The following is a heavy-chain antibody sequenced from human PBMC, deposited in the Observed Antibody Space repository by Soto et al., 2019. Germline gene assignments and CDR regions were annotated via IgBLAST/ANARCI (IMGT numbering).Heavy chain of an antibody. CDR2: MNPNSGNT. CDR1: GYTFTSYD. CDR3: GRVSYNWNYGYWFDP. V-gene: IGHV1-8*01. J-gene: IGHJ5*02. Sequence: ASVKVSCKASGYTFTSYDINWVRQATGQGLEWMGWMNPNSGNTGYAQKFQGRVTMTRNTSISTAYMELISLKASDTAMYYCGRVSYNWNYGYWFDPWGQGALVTVSS. D-gene: IGHD1-7*01.